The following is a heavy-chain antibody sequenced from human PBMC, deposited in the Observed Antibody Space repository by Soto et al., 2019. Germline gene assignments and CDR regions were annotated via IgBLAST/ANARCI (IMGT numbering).Heavy chain of an antibody. CDR1: GFTFSSYW. Sequence: LRLSCAASGFTFSSYWMHWVRQAPGKGLVWVSRINSDGSSTRYADSVKGRFTISRDNAKNTLYLQMNSLRAEDTGVYFCVRDADTVLLPDAEDGMDVWGQGTTVTVYS. V-gene: IGHV3-74*01. CDR2: INSDGSST. D-gene: IGHD2-2*01. CDR3: VRDADTVLLPDAEDGMDV. J-gene: IGHJ6*01.